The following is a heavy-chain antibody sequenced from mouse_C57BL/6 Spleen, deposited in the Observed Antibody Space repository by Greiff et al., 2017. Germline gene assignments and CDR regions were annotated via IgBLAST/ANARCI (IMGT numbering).Heavy chain of an antibody. CDR1: GYAFSSYW. V-gene: IGHV1-80*01. J-gene: IGHJ4*01. Sequence: VQLQQSGAELVKPGASVTISCKASGYAFSSYWMNWVKQRPGKGLEWIGQIYPGDGDTNYNGKFKGKATLTADKSSSPAYMQLSSLTSEDSAVYFCARRGEGNRAMDYWGKGTSVTVSS. CDR2: IYPGDGDT. CDR3: ARRGEGNRAMDY. D-gene: IGHD2-1*01.